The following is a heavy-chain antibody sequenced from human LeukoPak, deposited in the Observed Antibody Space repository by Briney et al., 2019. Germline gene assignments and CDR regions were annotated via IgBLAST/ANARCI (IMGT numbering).Heavy chain of an antibody. J-gene: IGHJ4*02. CDR3: ARSRIVGATIED. Sequence: SETLSLTCTVSGGSISSSSYYWGWIRPPPGKGLEWIGSIYYSGSTYYNPSLKSRVTISVDTSKNQFSLKLSSVTAADTAVYYCARSRIVGATIEDWGQGTLVTVSS. V-gene: IGHV4-39*07. CDR1: GGSISSSSYY. D-gene: IGHD1-26*01. CDR2: IYYSGST.